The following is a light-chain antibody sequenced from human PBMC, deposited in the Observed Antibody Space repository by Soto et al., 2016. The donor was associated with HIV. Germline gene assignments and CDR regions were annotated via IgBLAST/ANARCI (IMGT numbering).Light chain of an antibody. CDR3: QQYNTYPYT. CDR2: KAS. Sequence: DIQMTQSPSTLSASVGDRVTITCRASQSISSWLTWYQQKPGKAPKLLIYKASSLESGVPSRFSGSGSGTEFTLTISSLQPDDFATYYCQQYNTYPYTFGQGTKLEIK. J-gene: IGKJ2*01. CDR1: QSISSW. V-gene: IGKV1-5*03.